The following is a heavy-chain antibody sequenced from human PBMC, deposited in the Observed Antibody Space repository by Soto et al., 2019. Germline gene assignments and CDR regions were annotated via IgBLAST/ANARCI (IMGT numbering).Heavy chain of an antibody. V-gene: IGHV1-3*05. CDR3: ARSGDPGITVTGPFDS. CDR2: INAGNGDT. Sequence: QVQLVQSGAEEKKPGASVKVSCKTSGYSFPSYVINWVRQAPGQSLEWMGWINAGNGDTDYSQKFHDRVTITMDTSARTAYMELSSLRSEDTAMYYCARSGDPGITVTGPFDSWGQGTLVTVSS. CDR1: GYSFPSYV. J-gene: IGHJ4*02. D-gene: IGHD6-19*01.